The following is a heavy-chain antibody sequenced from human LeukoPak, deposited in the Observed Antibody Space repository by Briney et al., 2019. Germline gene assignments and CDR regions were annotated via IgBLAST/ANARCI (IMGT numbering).Heavy chain of an antibody. J-gene: IGHJ6*02. V-gene: IGHV3-30*18. D-gene: IGHD5-24*01. CDR3: AKDWRWKQNIYGMNV. CDR1: GFSFSNYG. Sequence: QPGRSLRLSCAASGFSFSNYGMHWVRQVPGKGLEWVAVVSYDGSNKYYTDSVKGRFTISRDNAKNTLYLQMNSLRAEDTAVYYCAKDWRWKQNIYGMNVWGQGTTVTVSS. CDR2: VSYDGSNK.